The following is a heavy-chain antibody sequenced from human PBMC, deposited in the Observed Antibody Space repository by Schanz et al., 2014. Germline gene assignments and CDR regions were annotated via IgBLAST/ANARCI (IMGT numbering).Heavy chain of an antibody. CDR3: ARGIPYCSSTSCSGLDAYDV. Sequence: QGQLVQSGAEVKKPGASVTVSCKASGYTFTSYGITWVRQAPGQGLEWMGWISTYNGHTTYAQKSQGRVTMTTDTSTSTAYMELRNVRYDDAAMYYCARGIPYCSSTSCSGLDAYDVWGQGTLVTVSS. J-gene: IGHJ3*01. CDR1: GYTFTSYG. V-gene: IGHV1-18*01. CDR2: ISTYNGHT. D-gene: IGHD2-2*01.